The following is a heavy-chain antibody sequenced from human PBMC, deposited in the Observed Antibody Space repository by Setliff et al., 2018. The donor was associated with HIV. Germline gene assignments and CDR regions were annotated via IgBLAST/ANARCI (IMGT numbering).Heavy chain of an antibody. CDR2: ISGSGIST. CDR1: GFTFSDYY. Sequence: GGSLRLSCAASGFTFSDYYMSWIRQAPGKGPEWVSYISGSGISTHYAYSVKGRFSMSRDNSKNTLSLQMNSLRAEDTAVYYCAKGLSAFPPHGGFDKWGQGTMVTVSS. CDR3: AKGLSAFPPHGGFDK. V-gene: IGHV3-11*01. D-gene: IGHD3-3*02. J-gene: IGHJ3*02.